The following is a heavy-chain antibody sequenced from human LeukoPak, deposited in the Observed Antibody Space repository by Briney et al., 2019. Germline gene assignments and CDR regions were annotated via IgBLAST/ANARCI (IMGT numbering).Heavy chain of an antibody. J-gene: IGHJ4*02. CDR2: ISGSGGST. V-gene: IGHV3-23*01. CDR3: AKDKEYSSSWYPPFFDY. Sequence: GGSLRLSCAASGFTFSSYAMNWVRQAPGKGLEWVSAISGSGGSTYYADSVKGRFTISRDNSKNTLYLQMNSLRAEDTAVYYCAKDKEYSSSWYPPFFDYWGQGTLVTVSS. CDR1: GFTFSSYA. D-gene: IGHD6-13*01.